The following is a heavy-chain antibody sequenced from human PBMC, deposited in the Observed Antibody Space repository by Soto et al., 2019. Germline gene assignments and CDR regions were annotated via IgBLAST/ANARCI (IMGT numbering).Heavy chain of an antibody. CDR1: GGTFSSYS. J-gene: IGHJ4*02. V-gene: IGHV1-69*13. D-gene: IGHD3-16*02. Sequence: SVKVSCNASGGTFSSYSISWVRQAPGQGLEWMGGIIPIFGTANYAQKFQGRVTITADESTSTAYMELSSLRSEDTAVYYCAREPYDYVWGSYRPRFDYWGQGTLVTVSS. CDR3: AREPYDYVWGSYRPRFDY. CDR2: IIPIFGTA.